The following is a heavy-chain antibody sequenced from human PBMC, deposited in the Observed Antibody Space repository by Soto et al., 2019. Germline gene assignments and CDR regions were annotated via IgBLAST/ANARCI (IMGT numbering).Heavy chain of an antibody. Sequence: HPGGSLRLSCAASGFTFSSYAMSWVRQAPGKGLEWVSAISGSGGSTYYADSVKGRFTISRDNSKNTLYLQMNSLRAEDTAVYYCAKDSAPDNWNYFDYWGQGTLVTVSS. D-gene: IGHD1-20*01. CDR3: AKDSAPDNWNYFDY. CDR1: GFTFSSYA. CDR2: ISGSGGST. J-gene: IGHJ4*02. V-gene: IGHV3-23*01.